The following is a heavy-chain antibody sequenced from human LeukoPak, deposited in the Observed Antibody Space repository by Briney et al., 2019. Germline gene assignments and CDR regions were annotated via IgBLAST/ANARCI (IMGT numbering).Heavy chain of an antibody. Sequence: PGGSLRLSCAASGFTFSNYAMAWVRQAPGMGLECVALISNDENNKYYADSVKGRFAISRDNSKNTLYLQMNSLRAEDTAVYYCARDNFPYVPAAPPDYWGQGTLVTVSS. J-gene: IGHJ4*02. D-gene: IGHD2-2*01. CDR2: ISNDENNK. CDR3: ARDNFPYVPAAPPDY. CDR1: GFTFSNYA. V-gene: IGHV3-30*09.